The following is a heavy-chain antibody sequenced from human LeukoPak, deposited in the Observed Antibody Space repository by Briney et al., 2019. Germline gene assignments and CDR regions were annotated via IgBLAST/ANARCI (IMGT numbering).Heavy chain of an antibody. V-gene: IGHV4-59*01. CDR3: ALTWIAAAGLYFDY. Sequence: WESLTLTCTVSGGSISSYYWSWIRQPPGKGLEWIGYIYYSGSTNYNPSLKSRVTISVDTSKNQFSLKLSSVTAADTAVYYCALTWIAAAGLYFDYWGQG. J-gene: IGHJ4*02. CDR2: IYYSGST. CDR1: GGSISSYY. D-gene: IGHD6-13*01.